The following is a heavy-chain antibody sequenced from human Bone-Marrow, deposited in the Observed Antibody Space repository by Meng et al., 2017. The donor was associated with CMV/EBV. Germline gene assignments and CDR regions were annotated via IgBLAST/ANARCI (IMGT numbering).Heavy chain of an antibody. V-gene: IGHV3-74*01. Sequence: GESLKISCAASGFTFSSYWMHWVRQAPGKGLVWVSRINSDRSSTSYADSVKGRFTISRDNAKNTLYLQMNSLRAEDTAVYYCARGAARPFDYWGQGTLVTVSS. CDR1: GFTFSSYW. D-gene: IGHD6-6*01. CDR3: ARGAARPFDY. CDR2: INSDRSST. J-gene: IGHJ4*02.